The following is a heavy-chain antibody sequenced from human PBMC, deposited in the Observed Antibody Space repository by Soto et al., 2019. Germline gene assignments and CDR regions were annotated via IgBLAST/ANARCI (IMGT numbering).Heavy chain of an antibody. Sequence: SETLSLTCTVSGGSISSYYWSWIRQPPGKGLEWIGYIYYSGSTNYNPSLKSRVTISVDTSKNQFSLKLSSVTAADTAVYYCARSGSLRGYHYGMDVWGQGTTVTVSS. D-gene: IGHD3-10*01. J-gene: IGHJ6*02. V-gene: IGHV4-59*01. CDR1: GGSISSYY. CDR3: ARSGSLRGYHYGMDV. CDR2: IYYSGST.